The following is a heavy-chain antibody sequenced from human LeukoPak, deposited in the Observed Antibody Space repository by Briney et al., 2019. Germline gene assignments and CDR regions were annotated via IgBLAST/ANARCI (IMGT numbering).Heavy chain of an antibody. Sequence: RXXPGQGLEWMGIINPSGGSTSYAQKFQGRVTMTRDMSTSTVYMELSSLRSEDTAVYYCARDLRTYRRYCSSTSCGPGIAARGPLXPWGXXT. D-gene: IGHD2-2*01. V-gene: IGHV1-46*01. J-gene: IGHJ5*02. CDR3: ARDLRTYRRYCSSTSCGPGIAARGPLXP. CDR2: INPSGGST.